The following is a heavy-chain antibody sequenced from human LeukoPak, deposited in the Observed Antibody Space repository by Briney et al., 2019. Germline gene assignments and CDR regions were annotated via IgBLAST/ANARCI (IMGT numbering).Heavy chain of an antibody. CDR1: GGSISSSSYY. V-gene: IGHV4-39*01. Sequence: SETLSLTCTVSGGSISSSSYYWGWIRQPPGKGLEWIGSIYYSGSTYCNPSLKSRVTISVDTSKNQFSLKLSSVTAADTAVYYCASQVMITFGGVIVVPGDDYWGQGTLVTVSS. D-gene: IGHD3-16*02. CDR3: ASQVMITFGGVIVVPGDDY. CDR2: IYYSGST. J-gene: IGHJ4*02.